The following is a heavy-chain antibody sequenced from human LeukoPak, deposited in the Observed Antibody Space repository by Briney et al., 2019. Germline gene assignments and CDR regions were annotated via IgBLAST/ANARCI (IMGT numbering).Heavy chain of an antibody. CDR1: GGTFSSYA. CDR2: IIPILGIA. J-gene: IGHJ4*02. Sequence: ASVKVSCKASGGTFSSYAISWVRQAPGQGLEWMGRIIPILGIANYAQKFQGRVTITADKSTSTAYMELSSLRSEDTAVYYCARVASSTRTFDYWGQGTLVTVSS. V-gene: IGHV1-69*04. CDR3: ARVASSTRTFDY.